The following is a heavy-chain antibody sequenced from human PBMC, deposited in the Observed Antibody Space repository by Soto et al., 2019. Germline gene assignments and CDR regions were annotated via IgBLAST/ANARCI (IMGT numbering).Heavy chain of an antibody. CDR1: GFTFSSYA. J-gene: IGHJ6*02. CDR2: ISYDGSNK. Sequence: GGSLRLSCAASGFTFSSYAMHWVRQAPGKGLEWVAVISYDGSNKYYADSVKGRFTISRDNSKNTLYLQMNSLRAEDTAVYYCARESNGSYYYYYGMDVWGQGTTVTVSS. D-gene: IGHD1-26*01. CDR3: ARESNGSYYYYYGMDV. V-gene: IGHV3-30*04.